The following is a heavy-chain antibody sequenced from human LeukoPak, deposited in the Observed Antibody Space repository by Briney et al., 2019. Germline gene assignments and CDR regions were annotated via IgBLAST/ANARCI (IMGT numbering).Heavy chain of an antibody. J-gene: IGHJ6*03. CDR1: GGSISSYY. CDR3: ARTGGDYYYDYYMDV. D-gene: IGHD2-21*02. V-gene: IGHV4-59*08. Sequence: PSETLSLTCTVSGGSISSYYWSWIRQPPGKGLEWIGYIYYSGSTNYNPSLKSRVTISVDTSKNQFSLKLSSVTAADTAVYYCARTGGDYYYDYYMDVWGKGTTVTVSS. CDR2: IYYSGST.